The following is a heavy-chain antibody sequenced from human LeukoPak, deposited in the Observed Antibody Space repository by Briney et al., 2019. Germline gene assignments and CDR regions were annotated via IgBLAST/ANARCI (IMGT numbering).Heavy chain of an antibody. CDR1: GFTFSSYE. CDR3: ARGRITMIVKGDAFDI. CDR2: ISSSGSTI. D-gene: IGHD3-22*01. Sequence: GGSLRLSRAASGFTFSSYEMNWVRQAPGKGLERVSYISSSGSTIYYADSVKGRFTISRDNAKNSLYLQMNSLRAEDTAVYYCARGRITMIVKGDAFDIWGQGTMVTVSS. J-gene: IGHJ3*02. V-gene: IGHV3-48*03.